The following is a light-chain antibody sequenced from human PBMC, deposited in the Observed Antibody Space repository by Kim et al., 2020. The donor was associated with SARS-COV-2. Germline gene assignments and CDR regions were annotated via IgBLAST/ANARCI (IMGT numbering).Light chain of an antibody. CDR3: ATWDDSLSGWV. CDR2: SND. J-gene: IGLJ3*02. Sequence: GQRVTISCSGSNSNIGRNNVYWYQQLPGTAPKLLLYSNDERPSGVPDRFSDSKSGTSASLAVSGLRSEDEADYYCATWDDSLSGWVFGGGTQLTVL. V-gene: IGLV1-47*01. CDR1: NSNIGRNN.